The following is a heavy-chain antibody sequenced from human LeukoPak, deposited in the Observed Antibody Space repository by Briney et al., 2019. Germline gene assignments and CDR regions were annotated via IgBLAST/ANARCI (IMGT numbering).Heavy chain of an antibody. V-gene: IGHV3-48*04. J-gene: IGHJ6*02. D-gene: IGHD1-26*01. Sequence: GGSLRLSCAASGFTFSSYSMNWVRQAPGKGLEWVSYISSSSSTIYYADSVKGRFTISRDNAKNSLYLQMNSLRAEDTAVYYCARESRLRRENYYYGLDVWGQGTTVTVSS. CDR2: ISSSSSTI. CDR3: ARESRLRRENYYYGLDV. CDR1: GFTFSSYS.